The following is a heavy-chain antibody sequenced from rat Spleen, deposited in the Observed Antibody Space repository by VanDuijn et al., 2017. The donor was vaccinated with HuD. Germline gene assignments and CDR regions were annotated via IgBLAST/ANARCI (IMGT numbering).Heavy chain of an antibody. J-gene: IGHJ3*01. D-gene: IGHD1-6*01. CDR2: ISYDGGST. V-gene: IGHV5-20*01. Sequence: EVQLVESDGGLVQPGRSLKLSCAASGFTFSDYGMAWVLQAPTKGLEWVASISYDGGSTYYRDSVKGRFTIYRDNAKSTLYLQMESLRSEDTATYYCAKDDVYYGLPHWFAYWGQGTLVTVSS. CDR3: AKDDVYYGLPHWFAY. CDR1: GFTFSDYG.